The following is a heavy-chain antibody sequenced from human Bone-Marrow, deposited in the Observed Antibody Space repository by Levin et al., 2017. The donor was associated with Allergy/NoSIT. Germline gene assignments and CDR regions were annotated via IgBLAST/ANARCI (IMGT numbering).Heavy chain of an antibody. V-gene: IGHV3-33*01. CDR1: GFTFSSYG. Sequence: GGSLRLSCAASGFTFSSYGMHWVRQAPGKGLEWVAVIWYDGSNKYYADSVKGRFTISRDNSKNTLYLQMNSLRAEDTAVYYCARDLNRYGGNLDYFDYWGQGTLVTVSS. D-gene: IGHD4-23*01. CDR3: ARDLNRYGGNLDYFDY. CDR2: IWYDGSNK. J-gene: IGHJ4*02.